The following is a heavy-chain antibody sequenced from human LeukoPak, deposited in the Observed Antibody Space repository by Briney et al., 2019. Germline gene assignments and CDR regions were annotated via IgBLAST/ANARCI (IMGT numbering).Heavy chain of an antibody. V-gene: IGHV3-23*01. CDR1: GFTFSSYA. CDR2: ISGSGGST. D-gene: IGHD3-22*01. Sequence: GGSLRLSCAASGFTFSSYAMSWVRQAPGKGLEWVSGISGSGGSTYYADSVKGRFTISRDNSKNTLYLQMNSLRAEDTAIYYCAKAVGSSGYFSRDAFDIWGQGTMVTVSS. J-gene: IGHJ3*02. CDR3: AKAVGSSGYFSRDAFDI.